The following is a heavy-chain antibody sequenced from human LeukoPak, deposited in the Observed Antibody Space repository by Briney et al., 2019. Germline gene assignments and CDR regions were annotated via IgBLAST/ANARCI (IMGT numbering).Heavy chain of an antibody. CDR3: ARXGRERWLQSTPDYYYGMDV. CDR2: XXSXXXX. CDR1: GXXXXXXX. Sequence: GGSLRLSCAXXGXXXXXXXXXXXXXAXXXXLXXXXXXXSXXXXYYAXSXXGRFTIXRDNXXNTLYLQMNSLRAEDTAVYYCARXGRERWLQSTPDYYYGMDVWGQGTTVTVSS. V-gene: IGHV3-53*01. D-gene: IGHD5-24*01. J-gene: IGHJ6*02.